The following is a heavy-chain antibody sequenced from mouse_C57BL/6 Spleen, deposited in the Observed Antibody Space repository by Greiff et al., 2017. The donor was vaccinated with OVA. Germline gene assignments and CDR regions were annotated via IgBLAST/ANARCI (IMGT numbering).Heavy chain of an antibody. J-gene: IGHJ3*01. CDR1: GYTFTDYE. D-gene: IGHD1-2*01. V-gene: IGHV1-15*01. CDR2: IDPETGGT. Sequence: QVQLQQPGAELVRPGASVTLSCKASGYTFTDYEMHWVKQTPVHGLEWIGAIDPETGGTAYNQKFKGKAILTADKSSSTAYMELRSLTSEDSAVYYCTRSLAYWGQGTLVTVSA. CDR3: TRSLAY.